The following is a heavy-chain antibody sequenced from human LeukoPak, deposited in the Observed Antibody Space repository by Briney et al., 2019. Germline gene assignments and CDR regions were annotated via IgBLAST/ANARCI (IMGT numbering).Heavy chain of an antibody. CDR2: IYSGGST. CDR3: ARRITRRGIDY. D-gene: IGHD1-20*01. J-gene: IGHJ4*02. CDR1: GLTVSSNY. Sequence: GGSLRLSCAASGLTVSSNYMSWVRQAPGKGLEWVSVIYSGGSTYYADSVKGRFTISRDNSKNTLYLQMNSLRAEDTAVYYCARRITRRGIDYWGQGTLVTVSS. V-gene: IGHV3-53*01.